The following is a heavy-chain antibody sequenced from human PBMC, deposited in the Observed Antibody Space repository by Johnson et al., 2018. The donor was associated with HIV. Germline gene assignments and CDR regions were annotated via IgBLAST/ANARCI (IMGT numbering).Heavy chain of an antibody. V-gene: IGHV3-20*04. CDR3: APLGDAFDI. D-gene: IGHD7-27*01. J-gene: IGHJ3*02. CDR2: ITWHGGRI. CDR1: GFTFDDYG. Sequence: VQLVESGGGLVQPGGSLRLSCEASGFTFDDYGMTWVRQPPGKGLEWVSGITWHGGRIASEDSVKGRFTISRDNSKNTLYLQMNSLRAEDTAVYYCAPLGDAFDIWGQGTMVTVSS.